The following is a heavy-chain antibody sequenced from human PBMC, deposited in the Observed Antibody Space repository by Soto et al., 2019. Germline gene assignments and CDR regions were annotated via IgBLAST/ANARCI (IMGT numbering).Heavy chain of an antibody. CDR3: ARSPQQPQYYYDSSGYYYSLPRGEFDY. J-gene: IGHJ4*02. CDR2: IYYSGST. V-gene: IGHV4-31*03. D-gene: IGHD3-22*01. CDR1: GGSISSGGYY. Sequence: QVQLQESGPGLVKPSQTLSLTCTVSGGSISSGGYYWSWIRQHPGKGLEWIGYIYYSGSTYYNPSLKSRVTISVDTSKNQFSLKLSSVTAADTAVYYCARSPQQPQYYYDSSGYYYSLPRGEFDYWGQGTLVTVSS.